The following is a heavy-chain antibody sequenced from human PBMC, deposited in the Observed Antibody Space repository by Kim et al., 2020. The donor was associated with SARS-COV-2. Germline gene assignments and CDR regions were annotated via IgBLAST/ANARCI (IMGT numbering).Heavy chain of an antibody. V-gene: IGHV3-49*02. J-gene: IGHJ4*02. D-gene: IGHD3-10*01. Sequence: VKGRFTISRDDAKTILYLQMNSLKTEDSAMYYCTKSHGNTILRGAAPVDYWGQGTLVTVSS. CDR3: TKSHGNTILRGAAPVDY.